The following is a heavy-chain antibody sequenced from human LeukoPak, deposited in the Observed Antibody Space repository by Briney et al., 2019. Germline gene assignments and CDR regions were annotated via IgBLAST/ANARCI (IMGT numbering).Heavy chain of an antibody. J-gene: IGHJ3*02. Sequence: GGPLRLSCAASGFTFYDYAMHWLPHAPGKGLEGVSGISWNSGSIGYADSVKGRFTNSRDNAKNSLYLQMNSLRAEETALYYCAKVGSPGGYDAFDIWGQGTMVTVSS. V-gene: IGHV3-9*01. CDR1: GFTFYDYA. D-gene: IGHD2-15*01. CDR2: ISWNSGSI. CDR3: AKVGSPGGYDAFDI.